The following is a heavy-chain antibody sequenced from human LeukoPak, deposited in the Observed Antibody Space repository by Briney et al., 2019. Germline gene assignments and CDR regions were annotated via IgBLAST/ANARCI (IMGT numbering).Heavy chain of an antibody. CDR3: ARDPFRGENWFDP. CDR2: INPNSGGT. D-gene: IGHD3-10*01. V-gene: IGHV1-2*02. CDR1: GYTFTGYY. Sequence: EASVKVSCKASGYTFTGYYMHWVRQAPGQGLEWMGWINPNSGGTNYAQKFQGRVTMARDTSISTAYMELSRLRSDDTAVYYCARDPFRGENWFDPWGQGTLVTVSS. J-gene: IGHJ5*02.